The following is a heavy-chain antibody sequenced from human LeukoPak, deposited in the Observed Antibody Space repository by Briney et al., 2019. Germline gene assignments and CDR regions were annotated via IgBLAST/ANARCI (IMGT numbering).Heavy chain of an antibody. Sequence: GSSVKVSCKASGGTFSSYAISWVRQAPGQGLEWMGGIIPIFGTANYAQKFQGRVTITADESTSTAYMGLSSLRSEDTAVYYCAAGGAYNFNNWFDPWGQGTLVTVSS. V-gene: IGHV1-69*01. CDR3: AAGGAYNFNNWFDP. CDR2: IIPIFGTA. D-gene: IGHD1-20*01. CDR1: GGTFSSYA. J-gene: IGHJ5*02.